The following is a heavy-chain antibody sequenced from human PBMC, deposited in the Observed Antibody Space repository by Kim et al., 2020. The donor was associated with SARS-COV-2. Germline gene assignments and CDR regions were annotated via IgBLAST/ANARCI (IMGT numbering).Heavy chain of an antibody. J-gene: IGHJ3*02. V-gene: IGHV3-53*01. Sequence: IRDGGTRYYADSVEGRFTISRDSYKNTLSLQMNNRRVEDTAVYYCASRSIWGQGTVVTVSS. CDR3: ASRSI. D-gene: IGHD3-10*01. CDR2: IRDGGTR.